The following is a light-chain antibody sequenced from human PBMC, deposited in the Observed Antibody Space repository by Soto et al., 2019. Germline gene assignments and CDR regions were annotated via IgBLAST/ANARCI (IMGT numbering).Light chain of an antibody. CDR1: QSVGSN. Sequence: EIVMTQSPVTLSVSPGERATLSCRASQSVGSNLAWYQQKPGQAPSLLIYGAFTRATGIPTRFSGTGSGTEFTLTISSLQSEDFALYYCQQYNDWPLTFGQGTK. J-gene: IGKJ1*01. CDR2: GAF. CDR3: QQYNDWPLT. V-gene: IGKV3-15*01.